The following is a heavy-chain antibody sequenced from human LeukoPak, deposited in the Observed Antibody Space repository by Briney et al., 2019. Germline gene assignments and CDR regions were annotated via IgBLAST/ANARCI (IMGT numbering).Heavy chain of an antibody. CDR2: IFYSGTT. J-gene: IGHJ4*02. CDR1: GGSFSSSNYY. D-gene: IGHD3-10*01. CDR3: ARPKTNSGDIDY. Sequence: PSETLSLTCTVSGGSFSSSNYYWGWIRQPPGKGLEWIGSIFYSGTTYYNPSLKSRVTISVDTSKNQFSLKLSSVTAADTAVYYCARPKTNSGDIDYWGQGTLVTVSS. V-gene: IGHV4-39*01.